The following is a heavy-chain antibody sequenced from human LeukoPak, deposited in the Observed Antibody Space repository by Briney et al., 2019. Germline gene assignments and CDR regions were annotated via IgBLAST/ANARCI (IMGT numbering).Heavy chain of an antibody. J-gene: IGHJ6*03. CDR3: ARMGTVAVAGTYYYYYYMDV. Sequence: GGSLRLSCAASGFTFDDYAMHWVRQAPGKGLEWVSGISWNSGTIGYADSVRGRFTISRDNAKNSLYLQMNSLRAEDTALYHCARMGTVAVAGTYYYYYYMDVWGKGTTVTISS. D-gene: IGHD6-19*01. CDR2: ISWNSGTI. CDR1: GFTFDDYA. V-gene: IGHV3-9*01.